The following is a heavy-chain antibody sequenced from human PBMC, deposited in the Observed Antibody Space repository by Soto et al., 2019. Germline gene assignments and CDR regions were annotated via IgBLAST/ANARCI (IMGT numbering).Heavy chain of an antibody. V-gene: IGHV3-30-3*01. D-gene: IGHD6-19*01. J-gene: IGHJ6*02. Sequence: ESGGGVVQPGRSLRLSCAASGFTFSSYAMHWVRQAPGKGLEWVAVISYDGSNKYCADSVKGRFTISRDNSKNTLYLQMNSLRAEDTAVYYCARDGVVGSGWFPYNYYYGMDVWGQGTTVTVSS. CDR3: ARDGVVGSGWFPYNYYYGMDV. CDR1: GFTFSSYA. CDR2: ISYDGSNK.